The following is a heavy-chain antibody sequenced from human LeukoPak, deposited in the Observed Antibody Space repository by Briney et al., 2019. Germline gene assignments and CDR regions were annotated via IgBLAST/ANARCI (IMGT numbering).Heavy chain of an antibody. V-gene: IGHV4-38-2*02. CDR3: ARETAADGYNYFDY. D-gene: IGHD5-24*01. CDR2: IYYSGST. J-gene: IGHJ4*02. Sequence: PSETLSLTCTVSGYSISSGYYWGWIRQPPGKGLEWIGYIYYSGSTYYNPSLKSRVTISVDTSKNQFSLKLSSVTAADTAVYYCARETAADGYNYFDYWGQGTLVTVSS. CDR1: GYSISSGYY.